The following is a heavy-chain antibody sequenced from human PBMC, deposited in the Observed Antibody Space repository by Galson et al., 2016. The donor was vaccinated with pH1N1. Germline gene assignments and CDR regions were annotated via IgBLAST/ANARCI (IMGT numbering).Heavy chain of an antibody. Sequence: SLRLSCAASGFTFSRYWMHWVRQAPGKGLVWVSRINSDGGSAIYADSVKGRLTISRDNAKNTLYLQMNSLRAEDTAVHYCATGEGYYFDFWGQGTLVTVSS. CDR1: GFTFSRYW. D-gene: IGHD7-27*01. V-gene: IGHV3-74*01. J-gene: IGHJ4*02. CDR3: ATGEGYYFDF. CDR2: INSDGGSA.